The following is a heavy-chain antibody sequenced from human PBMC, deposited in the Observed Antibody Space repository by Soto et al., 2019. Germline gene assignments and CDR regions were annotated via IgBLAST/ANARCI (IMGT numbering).Heavy chain of an antibody. V-gene: IGHV1-69*13. CDR3: ARVPIDSSGYYHPPYYYFDY. CDR1: GGTFSSYA. CDR2: IIPIFGTA. D-gene: IGHD3-22*01. J-gene: IGHJ4*02. Sequence: GASVKVSCKASGGTFSSYAISWVRQAPGQGLEWMGGIIPIFGTANYAQKFQGRVTITADESTSTAYMELSSLRSEDTAVYYCARVPIDSSGYYHPPYYYFDYWGQGTLVTVSS.